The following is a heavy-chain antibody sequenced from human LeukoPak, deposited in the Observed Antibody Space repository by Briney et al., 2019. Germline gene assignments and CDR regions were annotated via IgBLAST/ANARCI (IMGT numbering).Heavy chain of an antibody. Sequence: GGSLRLSCAASGFTFSSYGMHWVRQAPGKGLEWVAVIWYDGSNKYYADSVKGRFTISRDNSKNTLYLQMNSLRAEDTAVYYCARDWGAAAGYFDYWGQGTLVTVSS. CDR1: GFTFSSYG. V-gene: IGHV3-33*01. J-gene: IGHJ4*02. CDR3: ARDWGAAAGYFDY. D-gene: IGHD6-13*01. CDR2: IWYDGSNK.